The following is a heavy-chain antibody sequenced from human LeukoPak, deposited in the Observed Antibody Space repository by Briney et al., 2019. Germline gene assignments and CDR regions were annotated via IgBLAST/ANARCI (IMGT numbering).Heavy chain of an antibody. CDR3: AGRVGSGWSFDY. D-gene: IGHD6-19*01. CDR2: INPDSGGT. Sequence: ASVKVSCKASGYPFTDYYIYWVRQAPGQGLEWMGWINPDSGGTIYAQNFQGRVTMTRDTSISTAYMELNSLRSDDTALYYCAGRVGSGWSFDYWGQGTLLTVSS. V-gene: IGHV1-2*02. J-gene: IGHJ4*02. CDR1: GYPFTDYY.